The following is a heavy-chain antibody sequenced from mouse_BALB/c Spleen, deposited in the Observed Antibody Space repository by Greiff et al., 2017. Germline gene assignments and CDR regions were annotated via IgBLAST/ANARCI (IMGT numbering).Heavy chain of an antibody. D-gene: IGHD2-14*01. J-gene: IGHJ3*01. V-gene: IGHV2-6-7*01. CDR3: ARGDSYYRYDDWFAY. CDR2: IWGDGST. Sequence: VQVVESGPGLVAPSQSLSITCTVSGFSLTGYGVNWVRQPPGKGLEWLGMIWGDGSTDYNSALKSRLSISKDNSKSQVFLKMNSLQTDDTARYYCARGDSYYRYDDWFAYWGQGTLVTVSA. CDR1: GFSLTGYG.